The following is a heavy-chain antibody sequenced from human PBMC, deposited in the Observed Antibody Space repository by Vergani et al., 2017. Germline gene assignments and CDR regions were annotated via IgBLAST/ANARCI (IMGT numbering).Heavy chain of an antibody. J-gene: IGHJ4*02. CDR2: ISAYNGNT. D-gene: IGHD4-11*01. Sequence: QVQLVQSGAEVKKPGSSVKVSCKASGGTFSSYGISWVRQAPGQGLEWMGWISAYNGNTNYAQKLQGRVTMTTDTSTSTAYMELRSLRSDDTAVYYCARDAVTTVTTSGPDYWGQGTLVTVSS. CDR3: ARDAVTTVTTSGPDY. V-gene: IGHV1-18*01. CDR1: GGTFSSYG.